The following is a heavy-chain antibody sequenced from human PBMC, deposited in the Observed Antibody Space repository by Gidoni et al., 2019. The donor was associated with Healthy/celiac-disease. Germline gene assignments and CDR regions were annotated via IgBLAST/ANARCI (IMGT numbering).Heavy chain of an antibody. CDR3: TSNVGATTSY. D-gene: IGHD1-26*01. J-gene: IGHJ4*02. CDR1: GFTFGDYA. CDR2: IRSKAYGGTT. Sequence: EVQLVESGGGLVKPGRSLSLSCTASGFTFGDYAMSWFRQAPGKGLEWVGFIRSKAYGGTTEYAASVKGRFTISRDDSKSIAYLQMNSLKTEDTAVYYCTSNVGATTSYWGQGTLVTVSS. V-gene: IGHV3-49*05.